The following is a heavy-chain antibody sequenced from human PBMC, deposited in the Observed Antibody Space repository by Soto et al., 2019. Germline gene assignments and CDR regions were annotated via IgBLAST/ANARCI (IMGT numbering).Heavy chain of an antibody. V-gene: IGHV3-48*02. CDR1: GFTFSSYS. CDR3: AGGVGSNYLFYGMDV. J-gene: IGHJ6*02. Sequence: GGSLRLSCAASGFTFSSYSMNWVRQAPGKGLEWVSYISSSSSTIYYADSVKGRFNIFRDNAKNSLYLQMNRLRDEDTAVYYCAGGVGSNYLFYGMDVWGQVTTVTVAS. D-gene: IGHD3-16*01. CDR2: ISSSSSTI.